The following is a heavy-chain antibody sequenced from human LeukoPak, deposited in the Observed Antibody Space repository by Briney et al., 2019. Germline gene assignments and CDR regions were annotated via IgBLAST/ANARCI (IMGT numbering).Heavy chain of an antibody. CDR3: AKEVLEGGPNWFEP. Sequence: GASLKLSCAASGYTFPNYGMSWVRQAPGKGLEWISAISGSGDKPNYAEYVKGRFTITRDNSRNTPYLQLNNLRAEETAVYYCAKEVLEGGPNWFEPLGQGSLVTV. D-gene: IGHD1-1*01. CDR2: ISGSGDKP. CDR1: GYTFPNYG. J-gene: IGHJ5*02. V-gene: IGHV3-23*01.